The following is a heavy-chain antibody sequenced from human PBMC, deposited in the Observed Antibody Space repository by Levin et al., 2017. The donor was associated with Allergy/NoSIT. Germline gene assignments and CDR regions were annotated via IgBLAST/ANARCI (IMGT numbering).Heavy chain of an antibody. V-gene: IGHV3-74*01. CDR2: INSDGSNT. J-gene: IGHJ5*01. Sequence: SCAASGFTFSNYWMHWVRQAPGKGLVWVSHINSDGSNTNYADSVKGRFTISRDNAKNTLYLQMNSLRAEDTAVYYCARGGCSSTSCLDSWGQGTLVTVS. CDR3: ARGGCSSTSCLDS. CDR1: GFTFSNYW. D-gene: IGHD2-2*01.